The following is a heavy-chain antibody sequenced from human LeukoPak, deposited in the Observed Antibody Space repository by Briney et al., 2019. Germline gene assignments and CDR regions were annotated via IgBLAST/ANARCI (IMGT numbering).Heavy chain of an antibody. CDR1: GFTVSSNY. CDR2: IYSGGST. J-gene: IGHJ4*02. CDR3: ARTLAAAGLDY. V-gene: IGHV3-53*01. Sequence: GGPLRLSCAASGFTVSSNYMSWVRQAPGKGLEWVSVIYSGGSTYYADSVKGRFTISRDNSKNTLYLQMNSLRAEDTAVYYCARTLAAAGLDYWGQGTLVTVSS. D-gene: IGHD6-13*01.